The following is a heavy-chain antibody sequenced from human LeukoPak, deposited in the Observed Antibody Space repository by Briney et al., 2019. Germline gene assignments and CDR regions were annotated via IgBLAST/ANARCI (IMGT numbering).Heavy chain of an antibody. D-gene: IGHD3-10*01. CDR3: ARDGSPYGSGSYYPISPFDY. Sequence: GASVNVSCKASGCTFSSYASSGVRQAPGQGLEWMGMIIPILVIANYAQKFQGRVTITADKSTSTAYMELSSLRSEDTAVYYCARDGSPYGSGSYYPISPFDYWGQGTLVTVSS. J-gene: IGHJ4*02. V-gene: IGHV1-69*04. CDR1: GCTFSSYA. CDR2: IIPILVIA.